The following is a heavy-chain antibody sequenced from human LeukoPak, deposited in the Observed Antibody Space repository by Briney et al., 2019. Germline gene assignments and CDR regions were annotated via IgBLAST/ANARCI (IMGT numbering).Heavy chain of an antibody. D-gene: IGHD5-18*01. CDR3: AKDLRYSYGNFDY. V-gene: IGHV3-23*01. CDR1: GFTFSSYA. Sequence: LPGGSLRLSCAASGFTFSSYAMHWVRQAPGKGLEWVSAISGSGGSTYYADSVKGRFTISRDNSKNTLYLQMNSLRAEDTAVYYCAKDLRYSYGNFDYWGQGTLVTVSS. CDR2: ISGSGGST. J-gene: IGHJ4*02.